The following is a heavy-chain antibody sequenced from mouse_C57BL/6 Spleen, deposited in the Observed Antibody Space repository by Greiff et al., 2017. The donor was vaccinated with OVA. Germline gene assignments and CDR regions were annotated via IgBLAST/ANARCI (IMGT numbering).Heavy chain of an antibody. D-gene: IGHD2-13*01. Sequence: VQLQQSGPELVKPGASVKISCKASGYTFTDYYMNWVKQSHGKSLEWIGDINPNNGGTSYNQKFKGKATLTVDKSSSTAYMELRSLTSEDSAVYYCARQGLGRGSFAYWGQGTLVTVSA. CDR1: GYTFTDYY. CDR3: ARQGLGRGSFAY. V-gene: IGHV1-26*01. J-gene: IGHJ3*01. CDR2: INPNNGGT.